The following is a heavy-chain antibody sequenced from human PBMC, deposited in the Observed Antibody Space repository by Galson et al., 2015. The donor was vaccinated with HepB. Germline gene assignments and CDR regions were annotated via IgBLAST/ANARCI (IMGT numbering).Heavy chain of an antibody. CDR2: IRYDGSNK. V-gene: IGHV3-30*02. J-gene: IGHJ6*02. D-gene: IGHD3-9*01. CDR3: AKDHNYDILTGYRYYYYGMDV. CDR1: GFTFSSYG. Sequence: SLRLSCAASGFTFSSYGMHWVRQAPGKGLEWVAFIRYDGSNKYYADSVKGRFTISRDNSKNTLYLQMNSLRAEDTAVYYCAKDHNYDILTGYRYYYYGMDVWGQGTTVTVSS.